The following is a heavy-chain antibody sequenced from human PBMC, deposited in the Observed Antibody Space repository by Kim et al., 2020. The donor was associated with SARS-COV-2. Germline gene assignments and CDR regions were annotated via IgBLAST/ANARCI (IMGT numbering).Heavy chain of an antibody. CDR1: GGSFSGYY. D-gene: IGHD3-10*01. Sequence: SETLSLTCAVYGGSFSGYYWSWIRQPPGKGLEWIGEINHSGSTNYNPSLKSRVTISVDTSKNQFSLKLSSVTAADTAVYYCASFGLLWFGGATKKEKGDYWGQGTLVTVSS. V-gene: IGHV4-34*01. J-gene: IGHJ4*02. CDR3: ASFGLLWFGGATKKEKGDY. CDR2: INHSGST.